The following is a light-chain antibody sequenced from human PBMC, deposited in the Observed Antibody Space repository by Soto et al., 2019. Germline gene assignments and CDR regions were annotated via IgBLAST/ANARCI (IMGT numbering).Light chain of an antibody. J-gene: IGKJ5*01. Sequence: EIVMTQSPATLSVSPGERATLSCRASQSVSIQLAWYQQKPGQAPRLLIYDTSTRATGIPARFSGSGSGTDFTLTISSLEPEDFAVYYCQQRSNWFTFGQGTRLEIK. CDR3: QQRSNWFT. V-gene: IGKV3-11*01. CDR1: QSVSIQ. CDR2: DTS.